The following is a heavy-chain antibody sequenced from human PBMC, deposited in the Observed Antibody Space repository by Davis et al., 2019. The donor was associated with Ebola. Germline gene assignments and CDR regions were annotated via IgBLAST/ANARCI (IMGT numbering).Heavy chain of an antibody. V-gene: IGHV3-23*01. CDR3: AKSPPLVVVAATLFDY. CDR2: ISGGGTST. CDR1: GFIFSSYP. Sequence: PGGSLRLSCAASGFIFSSYPMSWVRQAPGKGLEWVSGISGGGTSTFYADSVKGRFTISRDNSKNTLYLQMSSLRVEDMAVYYCAKSPPLVVVAATLFDYLGQGTLVTVSS. J-gene: IGHJ4*02. D-gene: IGHD2-15*01.